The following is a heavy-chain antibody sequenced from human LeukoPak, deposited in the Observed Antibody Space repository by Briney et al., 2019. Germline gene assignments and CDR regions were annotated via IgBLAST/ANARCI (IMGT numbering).Heavy chain of an antibody. J-gene: IGHJ4*02. Sequence: SVKVSCKASVGTFSSYAISWVRQAPGQGLEWMGGIIPIFGTANYAQKFQGRVTITTDESTSTAYMELSSLRSEDTAVYYCARGPELERFDYWGQGTLVTVSS. D-gene: IGHD1-1*01. CDR3: ARGPELERFDY. CDR1: VGTFSSYA. CDR2: IIPIFGTA. V-gene: IGHV1-69*05.